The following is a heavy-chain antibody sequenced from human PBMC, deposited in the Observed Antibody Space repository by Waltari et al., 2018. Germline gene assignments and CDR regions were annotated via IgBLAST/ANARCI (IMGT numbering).Heavy chain of an antibody. V-gene: IGHV3-48*03. CDR3: ARRFDS. CDR2: ISGSDTTI. Sequence: EVQLVESGGGLVQPGGSLRLSCAASGFTFSSYGMTWVRQVPGKGLELVSYISGSDTTICYADSVKGRFTISRDDAENSLYLQRNSLRAEDTALYYCARRFDSWGQGTRVTVSS. CDR1: GFTFSSYG. J-gene: IGHJ4*02.